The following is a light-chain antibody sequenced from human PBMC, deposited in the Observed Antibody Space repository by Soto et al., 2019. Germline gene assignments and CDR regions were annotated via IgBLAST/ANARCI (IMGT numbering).Light chain of an antibody. V-gene: IGKV3-15*01. J-gene: IGKJ4*01. CDR3: QRYNNWPLT. CDR2: DTS. Sequence: EFVMTQSPGTLSVSPFECATLSCRASQGIGDTLAWYQHKPGQTPRLLIYDTSTRATGVPARFSGSRSGTEFTLTINSLQSEDFAVYYCQRYNNWPLTFGGGTKVDIK. CDR1: QGIGDT.